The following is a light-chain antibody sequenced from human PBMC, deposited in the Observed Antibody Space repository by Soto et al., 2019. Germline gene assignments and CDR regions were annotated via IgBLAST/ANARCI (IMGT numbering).Light chain of an antibody. V-gene: IGLV2-14*01. CDR1: SSDVGGYNY. CDR3: SSYTSSSVV. CDR2: DVS. Sequence: QSVLTQAASVSGSPGQSITISCTGTSSDVGGYNYVSWYQQYPGKAPKLMIYDVSNRPSGVSNRFSGSKSGNTASLTISGLQAEDEADYYCSSYTSSSVVFGGGTKLTVL. J-gene: IGLJ2*01.